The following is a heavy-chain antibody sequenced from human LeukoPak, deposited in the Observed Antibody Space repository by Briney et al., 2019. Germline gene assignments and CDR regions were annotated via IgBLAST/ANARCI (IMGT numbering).Heavy chain of an antibody. Sequence: PSETLSLTCAVCGGSFSGYYWSWIRQPPGKGLEWIGEINHSGSTYYNPSLKSRVTISVDTSKNQFSLKLSSVTAADTAVYYCASYSRDDYGGKIDYWGQGTLVTVSS. D-gene: IGHD4-23*01. J-gene: IGHJ4*02. V-gene: IGHV4-34*01. CDR1: GGSFSGYY. CDR2: INHSGST. CDR3: ASYSRDDYGGKIDY.